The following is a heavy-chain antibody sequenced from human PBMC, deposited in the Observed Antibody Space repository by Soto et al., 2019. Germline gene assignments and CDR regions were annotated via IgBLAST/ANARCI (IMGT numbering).Heavy chain of an antibody. CDR3: AGVRIGYYYGMDV. CDR1: GFTFSGYW. V-gene: IGHV3-7*03. Sequence: GGSLRLSCAASGFTFSGYWMIWVRQAPGKGLEWVANIKQDGSEKYYVDSVKGRFTISRDNAKNSLYLQMNSLRAEDTAVYYCAGVRIGYYYGMDVWGQGTTVTVSS. J-gene: IGHJ6*02. CDR2: IKQDGSEK. D-gene: IGHD1-26*01.